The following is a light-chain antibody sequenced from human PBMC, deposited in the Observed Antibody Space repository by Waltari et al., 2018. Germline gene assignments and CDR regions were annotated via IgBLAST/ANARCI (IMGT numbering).Light chain of an antibody. CDR2: GAS. Sequence: EIVMTQSPATLSVSPGERATLSCRASQSVSSNLAWYQQKPGQAPRLLIYGASTRATGIPARFSGSGSGTDFTLTISTLQAEDVAVYYCHQYCSTPLTFGQGTKVDIK. V-gene: IGKV3-15*01. J-gene: IGKJ1*01. CDR1: QSVSSN. CDR3: HQYCSTPLT.